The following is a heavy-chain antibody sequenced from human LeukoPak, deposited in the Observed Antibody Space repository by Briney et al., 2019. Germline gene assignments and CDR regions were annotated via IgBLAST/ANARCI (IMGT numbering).Heavy chain of an antibody. Sequence: GGSLRLSCAASGFTFSSYGMHWVRQAPGKGLEWVAYIQYDRTNEQYAHSVKGRFRISRDNSNNILYLQMNSLRTEDTAVYYCAKDRCSNGIGCYYYYMEVWGKGTTVTISS. CDR2: IQYDRTNE. D-gene: IGHD2-8*01. J-gene: IGHJ6*03. V-gene: IGHV3-30*02. CDR1: GFTFSSYG. CDR3: AKDRCSNGIGCYYYYMEV.